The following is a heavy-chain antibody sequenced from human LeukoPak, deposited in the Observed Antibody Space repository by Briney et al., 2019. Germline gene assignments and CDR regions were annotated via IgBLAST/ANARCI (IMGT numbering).Heavy chain of an antibody. CDR3: ARGAAAGTGDWFDP. Sequence: ASVKVSCKASGYTFTSYAMHWVRQAPGQWLEWMGWINAGNGNTKYSQKFQGRVTITRDTSASTAYMELSSLRSEDTAVYYCARGAAAGTGDWFDPWGQGTLVTVSS. CDR1: GYTFTSYA. V-gene: IGHV1-3*01. D-gene: IGHD6-13*01. CDR2: INAGNGNT. J-gene: IGHJ5*02.